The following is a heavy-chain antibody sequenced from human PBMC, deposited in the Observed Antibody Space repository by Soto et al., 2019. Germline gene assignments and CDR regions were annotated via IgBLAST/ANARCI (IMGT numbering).Heavy chain of an antibody. V-gene: IGHV1-2*02. D-gene: IGHD1-26*01. CDR2: ISPKSGDT. J-gene: IGHJ4*02. CDR1: GYIFTGYY. CDR3: ARGSPRMGALPTY. Sequence: QVQLVQSGDEVQKSGASVKVSCEASGYIFTGYYIHWMRQAPGQGLEWMGWISPKSGDTKLAQKFKGRVTLTRDTSITTAYMELTRLKSDDTALYYCARGSPRMGALPTYWGQGTLLTVSS.